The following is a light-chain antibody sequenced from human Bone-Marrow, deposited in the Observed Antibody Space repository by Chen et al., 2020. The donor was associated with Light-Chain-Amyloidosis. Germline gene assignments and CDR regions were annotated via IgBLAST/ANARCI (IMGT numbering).Light chain of an antibody. CDR2: GSS. CDR3: QQYGTSPLA. V-gene: IGKV3-20*01. Sequence: EIVLTQSPGTLSLSPGEGANLSCRASQTISSNYLTWYQQRFGQAPRLLIYGSSSRATGIPDMFTGSGSGTDFTLTINRREPEEFAMYYCQQYGTSPLAFGGGTKEGIK. CDR1: QTISSNY. J-gene: IGKJ4*01.